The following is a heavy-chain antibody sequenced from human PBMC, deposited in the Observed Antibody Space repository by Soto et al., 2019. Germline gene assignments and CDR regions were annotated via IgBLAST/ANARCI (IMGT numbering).Heavy chain of an antibody. V-gene: IGHV4-30-4*01. CDR1: GGPISGDYY. CDR2: IFYSGST. CDR3: VRGGVGFDSSGYPSGYFDF. D-gene: IGHD3-22*01. J-gene: IGHJ4*02. Sequence: SETLSLTCNVSGGPISGDYYWTWVRQPPGKGLEWIGYIFYSGSTYYNPSLKSRVTMSVDTSKNQFSLRLSSVTAADTAVYYCVRGGVGFDSSGYPSGYFDFWRQ.